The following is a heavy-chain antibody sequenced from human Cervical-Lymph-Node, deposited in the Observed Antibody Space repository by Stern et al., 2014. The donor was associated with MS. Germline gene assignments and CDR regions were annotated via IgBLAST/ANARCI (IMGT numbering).Heavy chain of an antibody. CDR1: GGSFKSYA. V-gene: IGHV1-69*01. D-gene: IGHD3-10*01. J-gene: IGHJ5*02. CDR3: ARERSIHYPAFAP. Sequence: QVQLGQSGAEVKKPGSSVRVSCKASGGSFKSYAFNWLRQAPGHGLEWMGDIVPMFAKANYAQKFQGRVTVTADEATNTVYMELSFLTSEDTAVYYCARERSIHYPAFAPWGQGTLVTVSS. CDR2: IVPMFAKA.